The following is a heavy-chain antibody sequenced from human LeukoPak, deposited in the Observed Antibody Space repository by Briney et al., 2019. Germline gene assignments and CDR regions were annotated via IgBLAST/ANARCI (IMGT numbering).Heavy chain of an antibody. D-gene: IGHD2-21*01. V-gene: IGHV6-1*01. J-gene: IGHJ4*02. Sequence: SQTLSLTCAISGDSVSSSSATWNWIRQSPSRGLEWLRRTYYRSKWSNDCAVSVKSRITISPDTSKNQFSLQLNSVTPEDTAVYYCARGFPRYFDYWGQGTLVTVSS. CDR3: ARGFPRYFDY. CDR2: TYYRSKWSN. CDR1: GDSVSSSSAT.